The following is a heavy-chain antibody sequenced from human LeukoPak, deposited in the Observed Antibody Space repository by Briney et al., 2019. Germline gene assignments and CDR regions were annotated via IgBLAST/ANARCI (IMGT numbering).Heavy chain of an antibody. CDR1: GFTFSDYD. CDR2: ISSSSIYV. Sequence: PGGSLRLSCAASGFTFSDYDMNWVRQAPGKGLEWVSSISSSSIYVSYADSVKGRYTISRDNAKNSLYLQMNSLRAEDTAVYYCAREDIRLDYFDYWGQGTLVTVSS. J-gene: IGHJ4*02. D-gene: IGHD6-19*01. V-gene: IGHV3-21*01. CDR3: AREDIRLDYFDY.